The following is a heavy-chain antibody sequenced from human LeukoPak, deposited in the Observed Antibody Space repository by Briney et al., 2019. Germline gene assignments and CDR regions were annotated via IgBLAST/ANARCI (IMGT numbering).Heavy chain of an antibody. CDR3: ARGWGLFDY. CDR1: GFTFSSYS. D-gene: IGHD7-27*01. J-gene: IGHJ4*02. Sequence: GSLRLSCAASGFTFSSYSMNWVRQAPGKGLEWISYISSTSGTIYYADSVKGRFTISADNAKNSLYLQMNSLRAEDTAVYYCARGWGLFDYWGQGTLVTVSS. V-gene: IGHV3-48*04. CDR2: ISSTSGTI.